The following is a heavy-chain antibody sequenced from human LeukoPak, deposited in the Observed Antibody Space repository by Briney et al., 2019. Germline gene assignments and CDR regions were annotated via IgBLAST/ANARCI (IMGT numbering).Heavy chain of an antibody. CDR3: ARDISGSYDY. CDR1: GYTFTANY. CDR2: INPTSGGT. D-gene: IGHD3-10*01. V-gene: IGHV1-2*02. J-gene: IGHJ4*02. Sequence: SVKVSCKASGYTFTANYMHWVRQAPGQGLEWMGLINPTSGGTNYAQKFQGRVTMTRDTSISTAYMELSALRSDDTAVYYCARDISGSYDYWGQGTLVTVSS.